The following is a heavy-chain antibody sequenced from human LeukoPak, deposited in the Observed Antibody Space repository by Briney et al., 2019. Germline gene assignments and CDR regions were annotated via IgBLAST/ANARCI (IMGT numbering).Heavy chain of an antibody. J-gene: IGHJ6*03. V-gene: IGHV1-46*01. CDR3: ARGDVLLWFGELRARPLTYYYMDV. D-gene: IGHD3-10*01. CDR1: GYTFTSYY. CDR2: INPSGGST. Sequence: ASVKVSCKASGYTFTSYYMHWVRQAPGQGLEWMGIINPSGGSTSYAQKFQGRVTMTRDTSTSTAYMELSRLRSDDTAVYYCARGDVLLWFGELRARPLTYYYMDVWGKGTTVTISS.